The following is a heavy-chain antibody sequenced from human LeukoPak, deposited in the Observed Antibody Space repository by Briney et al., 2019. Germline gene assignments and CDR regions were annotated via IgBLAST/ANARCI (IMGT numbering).Heavy chain of an antibody. Sequence: ASVKVSCKASGYTFTGYYMHWARQAPGQGLEWMGWINPNSGGTNYAQKFQGRVTMTRDTSISTAYMELSRLRSDDTAVYYCARQTSGYCSSTSCPAWFDYWGQGTLVTVSS. CDR3: ARQTSGYCSSTSCPAWFDY. CDR1: GYTFTGYY. V-gene: IGHV1-2*02. D-gene: IGHD2-2*01. J-gene: IGHJ4*02. CDR2: INPNSGGT.